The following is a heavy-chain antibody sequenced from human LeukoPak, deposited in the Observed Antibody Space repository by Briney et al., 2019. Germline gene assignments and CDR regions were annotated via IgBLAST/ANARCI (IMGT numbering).Heavy chain of an antibody. Sequence: PGGSLSLSCVASGFTFSGYAMTWVRQAPGKGLEWVSSIIGSGERIYYADSVKGRFTLSRDNSRNTLFLHMYSLRADDTAVYYCTKDPDGDYIGAYDMWGPGPLVTVSS. J-gene: IGHJ3*02. D-gene: IGHD4-17*01. CDR1: GFTFSGYA. CDR2: IIGSGERI. V-gene: IGHV3-23*01. CDR3: TKDPDGDYIGAYDM.